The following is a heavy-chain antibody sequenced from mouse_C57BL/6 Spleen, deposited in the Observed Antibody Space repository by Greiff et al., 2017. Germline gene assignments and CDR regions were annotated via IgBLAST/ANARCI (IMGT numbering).Heavy chain of an antibody. CDR2: ISDGGSYT. D-gene: IGHD2-5*01. Sequence: DVKLVESGGGLVKPGGSLKLSCAASGFTFSSYAMSWVRQTPEKRLEWVATISDGGSYTYYPDNVKGRFTISRDNAKNNLYLQMSQLKSEDTAMYYCARAYYSNPHAMDYWGQGTSVTVSS. J-gene: IGHJ4*01. CDR1: GFTFSSYA. CDR3: ARAYYSNPHAMDY. V-gene: IGHV5-4*03.